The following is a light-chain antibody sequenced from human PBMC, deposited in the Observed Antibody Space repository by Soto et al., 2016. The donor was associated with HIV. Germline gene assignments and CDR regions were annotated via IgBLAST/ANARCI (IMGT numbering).Light chain of an antibody. CDR1: QSLVHSDGNIY. CDR3: MQALQTPGLT. Sequence: DVVMTQSPLSLPVTLGQPASISCRSSQSLVHSDGNIYLNWFQQRPGQSPRRLIYKISNRDSGVPDRFSGSGSGTDFTLKISRVEAEDVGVYYCMQALQTPGLTFGGGTKVEIK. V-gene: IGKV2-30*02. CDR2: KIS. J-gene: IGKJ4*01.